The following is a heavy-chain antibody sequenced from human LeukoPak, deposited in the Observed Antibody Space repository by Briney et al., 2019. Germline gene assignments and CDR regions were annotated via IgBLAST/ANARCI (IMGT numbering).Heavy chain of an antibody. CDR1: GGTFSSYA. V-gene: IGHV1-69*01. CDR3: ARAGYCGGDCYARAWFDP. Sequence: GSSVKVSCKASGGTFSSYAISWVRQAPGQGLEWMGGIIPIFGTANYAQKFQGGVTITADESTSTAYMELSSLRSEDTAVYYCARAGYCGGDCYARAWFDPWGQGTLVTVSS. D-gene: IGHD2-21*01. CDR2: IIPIFGTA. J-gene: IGHJ5*02.